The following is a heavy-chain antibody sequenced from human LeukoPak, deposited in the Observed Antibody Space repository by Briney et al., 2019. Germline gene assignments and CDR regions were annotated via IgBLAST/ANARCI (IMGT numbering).Heavy chain of an antibody. CDR3: ARVIGFGEPESNFDY. CDR2: INPSGGST. Sequence: GASVKVSCKASGYTFTSYYMHWVRQAPGQGLEWMGIINPSGGSTSYAQKFQGRVTMTRDMSTSTVYMELSSLRSEDTAVYYCARVIGFGEPESNFDYWGQGTLVTVSS. J-gene: IGHJ4*02. CDR1: GYTFTSYY. D-gene: IGHD3-10*01. V-gene: IGHV1-46*01.